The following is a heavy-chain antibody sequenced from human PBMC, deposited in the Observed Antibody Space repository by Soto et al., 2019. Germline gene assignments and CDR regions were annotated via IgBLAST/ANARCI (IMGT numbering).Heavy chain of an antibody. Sequence: GGSLRLSCAASGFTFSSYGMHWVRQAPGKGLEWVAGIWYDGSNKYYADSVKGRFTISRDNSKNTLYLQMNSLRAEDTALYYCAKVQGRLLGAFDIWGQGTMVTVSS. J-gene: IGHJ3*02. D-gene: IGHD6-25*01. CDR3: AKVQGRLLGAFDI. CDR1: GFTFSSYG. CDR2: IWYDGSNK. V-gene: IGHV3-30*02.